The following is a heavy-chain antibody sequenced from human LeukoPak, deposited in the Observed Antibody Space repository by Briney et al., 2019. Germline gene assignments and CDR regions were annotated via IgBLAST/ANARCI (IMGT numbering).Heavy chain of an antibody. J-gene: IGHJ4*02. CDR2: VSHSGNT. V-gene: IGHV4-59*02. D-gene: IGHD6-19*01. CDR1: GGSVSTYY. CDR3: ARAGSGWSFDY. Sequence: PSETLSLTCTVSGGSVSTYYWSWIRQPSGKELEWIGYVSHSGNTNCNPSLKSRVTMSLDTSKNHFSLRLTSVNAAGTAVYYCARAGSGWSFDYWGQGSLVTVSS.